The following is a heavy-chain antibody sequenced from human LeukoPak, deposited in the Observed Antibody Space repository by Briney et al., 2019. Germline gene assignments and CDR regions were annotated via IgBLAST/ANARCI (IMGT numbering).Heavy chain of an antibody. D-gene: IGHD3-22*01. V-gene: IGHV4-4*09. J-gene: IGHJ6*03. CDR1: GGSISSYY. CDR2: IYTSGST. CDR3: ARHRGGYYPDYYYYYMDV. Sequence: PSETLSLICTVSGGSISSYYWSWIRQPPGKGLEWIGYIYTSGSTNYNPSLKSRVTISVDTSKNQFSLKLSSVTAADTAVYYCARHRGGYYPDYYYYYMDVWGKGTTVTVSS.